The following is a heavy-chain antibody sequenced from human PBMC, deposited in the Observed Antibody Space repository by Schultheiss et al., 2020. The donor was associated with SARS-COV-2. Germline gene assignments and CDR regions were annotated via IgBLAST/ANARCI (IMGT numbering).Heavy chain of an antibody. D-gene: IGHD3-3*01. V-gene: IGHV4-30-2*01. CDR2: IYHSGST. CDR3: ARVMEGYDYYFDY. J-gene: IGHJ4*02. Sequence: SETLSLTCTVSGGSISSGGYYWSWIRQHPGKGLEWIGYIYHSGSTYYNPSLKSRVTISVDRSKNQFSLKLSSVTAADTAVYYCARVMEGYDYYFDYWGQGTLVTVSS. CDR1: GGSISSGGYY.